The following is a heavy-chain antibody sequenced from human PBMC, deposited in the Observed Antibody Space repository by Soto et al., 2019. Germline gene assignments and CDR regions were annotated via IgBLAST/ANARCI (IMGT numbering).Heavy chain of an antibody. CDR1: GFTFSRHT. Sequence: QVQLEESGGGLVQPGRSLRLSCAASGFTFSRHTIHWVRQAPGKGLEWVASISNDGSDKYYADSVKGRFTISRDNSKNTLSVEMDSLRAEDTAVYYCARDRLRLGELSLLGYFDYWGQGTLVTVSS. CDR3: ARDRLRLGELSLLGYFDY. CDR2: ISNDGSDK. J-gene: IGHJ4*02. V-gene: IGHV3-30*04. D-gene: IGHD3-16*02.